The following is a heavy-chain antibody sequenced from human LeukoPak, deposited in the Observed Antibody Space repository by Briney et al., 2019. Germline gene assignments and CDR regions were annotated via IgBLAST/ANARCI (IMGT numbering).Heavy chain of an antibody. J-gene: IGHJ5*02. CDR3: AREARRWFDP. Sequence: PSETLSLTCTVSGGSISSGGYYWTWIRQHPGKGLEWIGYIYHSGSAYYNPSLKSRVSISVDTSKNHFSLNLSSVTAADTAVYYCAREARRWFDPWGQGTLVTVSS. CDR2: IYHSGSA. CDR1: GGSISSGGYY. V-gene: IGHV4-31*03.